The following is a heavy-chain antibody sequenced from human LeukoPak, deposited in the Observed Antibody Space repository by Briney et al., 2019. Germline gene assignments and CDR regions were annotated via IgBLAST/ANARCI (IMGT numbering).Heavy chain of an antibody. V-gene: IGHV1-69*06. D-gene: IGHD5-18*01. J-gene: IGHJ4*02. CDR1: GGTSSSYA. CDR2: IIPIFGTA. CDR3: ASARRGYSYGYSDY. Sequence: GSSVKVSCKASGGTSSSYAISWVRQAPGQGLEWMGGIIPIFGTANYAQKFQGRVTITADKSTSTAYMELSSLRSEDTAVYYCASARRGYSYGYSDYWGQGTLVTVSS.